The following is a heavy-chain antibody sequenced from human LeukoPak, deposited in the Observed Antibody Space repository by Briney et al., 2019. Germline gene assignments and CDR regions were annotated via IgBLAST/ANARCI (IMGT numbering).Heavy chain of an antibody. CDR2: IGGSGAGT. D-gene: IGHD2-15*01. Sequence: GGSLRLSCAASGFTFSSYAMSWVRQAPGKGLEWVSAIGGSGAGTYCADSVKGRFTISRDNSKNTLYLQMDSLRAEDTAVYYCAKEPLSCSGGSCYSVFDYWGQGTLVTVSS. V-gene: IGHV3-23*01. J-gene: IGHJ4*02. CDR3: AKEPLSCSGGSCYSVFDY. CDR1: GFTFSSYA.